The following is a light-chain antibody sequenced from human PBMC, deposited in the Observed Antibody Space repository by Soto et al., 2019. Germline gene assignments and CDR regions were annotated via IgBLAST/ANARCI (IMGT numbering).Light chain of an antibody. V-gene: IGKV1-39*01. J-gene: IGKJ5*01. CDR1: QSINDY. Sequence: IQMTQSPSSLSASVGDRVNITCRASQSINDYLNWYQQKPGTAPRLLIYAASNLQSGVPSRFSGSGAGTDFTLTINSLQPEDFATYYCQQSHTTPTTFGQGTRVDIK. CDR3: QQSHTTPTT. CDR2: AAS.